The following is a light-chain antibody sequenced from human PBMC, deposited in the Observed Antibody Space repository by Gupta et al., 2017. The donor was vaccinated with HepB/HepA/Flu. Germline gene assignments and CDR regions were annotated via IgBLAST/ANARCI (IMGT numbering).Light chain of an antibody. CDR3: QQYGRSLF. J-gene: IGKJ3*01. V-gene: IGKV3-20*01. CDR1: QSVGTY. Sequence: EIVLTQSPATLSLSPGERATLSCRASQSVGTYLAWYQQQPGQAPRLLIFDASSRITGIPDRFIGSGSGTDFTLTISRLEPEDFAVYYCQQYGRSLFFGPGTKLHIK. CDR2: DAS.